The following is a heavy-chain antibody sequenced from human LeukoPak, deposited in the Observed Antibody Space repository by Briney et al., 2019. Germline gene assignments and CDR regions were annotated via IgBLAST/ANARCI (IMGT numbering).Heavy chain of an antibody. J-gene: IGHJ4*02. CDR3: AKGFYDSSL. D-gene: IGHD3-22*01. Sequence: GGSLRLSCAASGFTFSSYGMHWVRQAPGKGLEWVAVISYDGSNKYYADSVKGRFTISRDNSKSPLYLQINGLRAEDTAAYYCAKGFYDSSLWGQGTLVTVSS. CDR1: GFTFSSYG. CDR2: ISYDGSNK. V-gene: IGHV3-30*18.